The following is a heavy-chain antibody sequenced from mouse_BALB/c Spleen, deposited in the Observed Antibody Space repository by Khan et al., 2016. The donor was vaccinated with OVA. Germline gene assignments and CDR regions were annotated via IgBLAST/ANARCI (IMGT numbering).Heavy chain of an antibody. J-gene: IGHJ3*01. D-gene: IGHD2-14*01. CDR2: MIYSGYT. CDR3: ARSTYRYAFAY. Sequence: VQLKESGPSLVQPSQTLSLTCSVTGDSITSGYWSWIRKFPGNKLEYMGYMIYSGYTYYNPSLKSRISITRPTSKNQYYLQLNSVTTEDTATYDCARSTYRYAFAYWGQGTLVTVSA. V-gene: IGHV3-8*02. CDR1: GDSITSGY.